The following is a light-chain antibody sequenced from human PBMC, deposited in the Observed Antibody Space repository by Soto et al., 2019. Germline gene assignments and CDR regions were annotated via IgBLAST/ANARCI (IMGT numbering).Light chain of an antibody. J-gene: IGKJ4*01. CDR1: QSISSY. CDR3: QQYNSYSPLT. V-gene: IGKV1-16*01. CDR2: GAS. Sequence: DIQLPQSPSSLSASVGDSFTITCRASQSISSYLNWYQQKPGKAPNLLIYGASNLQSGVPSRFSGSASGTDFTLTISSLQPDDFATYYCQQYNSYSPLTFGGGTKVDNK.